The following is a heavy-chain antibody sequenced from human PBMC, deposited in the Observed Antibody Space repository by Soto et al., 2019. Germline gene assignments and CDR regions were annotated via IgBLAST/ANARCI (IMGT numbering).Heavy chain of an antibody. CDR1: GASIIGFY. D-gene: IGHD1-1*01. Sequence: SSETLSLTCTVSGASIIGFYWSWSRKSAGKGLEWIGRIYATGTTDYNPSLKSRVMMSVDTSKKQFSLKLRSVTAADTAVYYCVRDGTKTLRDWFDPWGQGISVTVSS. CDR3: VRDGTKTLRDWFDP. J-gene: IGHJ5*02. V-gene: IGHV4-4*07. CDR2: IYATGTT.